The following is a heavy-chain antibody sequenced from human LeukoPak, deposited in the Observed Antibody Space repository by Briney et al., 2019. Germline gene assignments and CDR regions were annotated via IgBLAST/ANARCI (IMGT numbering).Heavy chain of an antibody. D-gene: IGHD3-3*01. Sequence: GSLRLSCAASGFPFSSYSMNWVRPAPGKGLEWVSYISSSSSTIYYADSVKGRFTISRDDAKNSLYLQMNSLRDEDTAVYYCARAHDYDFWSGYYPDYWGQGTLVTVSS. CDR3: ARAHDYDFWSGYYPDY. CDR1: GFPFSSYS. J-gene: IGHJ4*02. CDR2: ISSSSSTI. V-gene: IGHV3-48*02.